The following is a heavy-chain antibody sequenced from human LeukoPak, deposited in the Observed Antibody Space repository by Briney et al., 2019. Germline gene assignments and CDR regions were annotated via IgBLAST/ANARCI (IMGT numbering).Heavy chain of an antibody. CDR3: ARDLWNFYDDSGYNRDFDS. J-gene: IGHJ5*01. Sequence: ASVKVSCKATSRISWVRQAPGQGLEWMGWIGTYGGDTYYAQKYQGRITVTTDTSTSTVYMELRNLRSDDTAVYYCARDLWNFYDDSGYNRDFDSWGQGTLVTVSS. D-gene: IGHD3-22*01. CDR1: TSR. V-gene: IGHV1-18*01. CDR2: IGTYGGDT.